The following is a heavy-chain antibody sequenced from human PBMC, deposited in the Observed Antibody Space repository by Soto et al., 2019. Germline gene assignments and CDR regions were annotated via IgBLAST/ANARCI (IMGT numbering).Heavy chain of an antibody. D-gene: IGHD3-3*02. J-gene: IGHJ4*01. V-gene: IGHV4-39*01. CDR1: GCSISSDSYS. CDR2: VCSSGSS. CDR3: ARHFNHHFWSGYSGPYYFDS. Sequence: XETLSLTCTVAGCSISSDSYSWGWVRQPPGKGLEWIGTVCSSGSSYYNPSLKSRVTIAVDTSNSQFSLKLTSVTAADTAVYFSARHFNHHFWSGYSGPYYFDSSGHGDLVTVSS.